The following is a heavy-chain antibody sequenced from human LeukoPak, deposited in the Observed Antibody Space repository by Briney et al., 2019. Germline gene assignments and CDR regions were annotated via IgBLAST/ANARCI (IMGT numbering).Heavy chain of an antibody. Sequence: GESLKISCKGSGYSFTSYWIGWVRQMPGKGLEWMGIIYPGDSGTRYSPSFQGQVTISADKSISTAYLQWSSLRASDTAMYYCARGPAAGTGPEYFQHWGQGTLVTVSS. J-gene: IGHJ1*01. D-gene: IGHD6-13*01. CDR3: ARGPAAGTGPEYFQH. V-gene: IGHV5-51*01. CDR2: IYPGDSGT. CDR1: GYSFTSYW.